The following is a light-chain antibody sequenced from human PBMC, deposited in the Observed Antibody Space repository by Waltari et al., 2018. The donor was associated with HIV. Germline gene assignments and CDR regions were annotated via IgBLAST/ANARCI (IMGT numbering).Light chain of an antibody. CDR3: QQSYSSPPA. V-gene: IGKV1-39*01. CDR2: AAS. Sequence: DIQMTQSPSSLSASVGDRVTITCRASQSISYYLNWYQQKPGKAPKLLIYAASSLQSGVSSRFSGSGSGTDFTLTISSLQPEDFATYYCQQSYSSPPAFGQGTRLEIK. J-gene: IGKJ5*01. CDR1: QSISYY.